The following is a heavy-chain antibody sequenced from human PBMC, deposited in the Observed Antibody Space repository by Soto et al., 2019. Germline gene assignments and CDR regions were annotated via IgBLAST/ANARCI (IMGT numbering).Heavy chain of an antibody. D-gene: IGHD2-21*01. J-gene: IGHJ4*02. V-gene: IGHV4-30-4*01. CDR1: GGSISSGDYY. Sequence: SETLSLTCTVSGGSISSGDYYWSWIRQPPGKGLEWIGYIYYSGSTYYNPSLKSRVTISVDTSKNQFSLKLSSVTAADTAVYYCAREIPEAPFDYWGQGTLVTVSS. CDR3: AREIPEAPFDY. CDR2: IYYSGST.